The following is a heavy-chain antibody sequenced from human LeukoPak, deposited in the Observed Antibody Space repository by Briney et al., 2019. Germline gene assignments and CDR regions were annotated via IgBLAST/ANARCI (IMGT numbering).Heavy chain of an antibody. CDR3: AKGHVRLAPIWGSYRYTSDAFDI. D-gene: IGHD3-16*02. J-gene: IGHJ3*02. CDR1: GFTFSSYA. CDR2: ISGSGGST. V-gene: IGHV3-23*01. Sequence: GGSLRLSCAASGFTFSSYAMSWVRQAPGKGLEWVSAISGSGGSTYYADSVKGRFTISRDNSKNTLYLQMNSLRAEDTAVYYCAKGHVRLAPIWGSYRYTSDAFDIWGQGTMVTVSS.